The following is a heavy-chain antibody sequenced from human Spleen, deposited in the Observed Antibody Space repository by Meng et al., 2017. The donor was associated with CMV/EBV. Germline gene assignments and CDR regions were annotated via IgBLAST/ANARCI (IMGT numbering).Heavy chain of an antibody. D-gene: IGHD2-2*01. Sequence: GESLKISCAASGFTFSSYWMSWVRQAPGKGLEWVSVISGSGGSTYYADSVKGRFTISRDNSKNTLYLQMNSLRAEDTAVYYCAKDAGYCSSTSCYYYYYYGMDVWGQGTTVTVSS. CDR3: AKDAGYCSSTSCYYYYYYGMDV. J-gene: IGHJ6*02. CDR2: ISGSGGST. CDR1: GFTFSSYW. V-gene: IGHV3-23*01.